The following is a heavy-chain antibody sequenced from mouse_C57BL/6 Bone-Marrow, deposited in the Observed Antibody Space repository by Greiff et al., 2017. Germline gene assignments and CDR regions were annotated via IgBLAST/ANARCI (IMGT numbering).Heavy chain of an antibody. V-gene: IGHV2-9-1*01. CDR3: AKHSNLYYYAKDY. D-gene: IGHD2-5*01. CDR1: GFSLTSYA. CDR2: IWTGGGT. Sequence: VQLQQSGPGLVAPSQSLSITCTVSGFSLTSYAISWVRQPPGKGLEWLGVIWTGGGTNYNSALKSRLSISKDNSKSQVFLKMNSLQTDDTARYYCAKHSNLYYYAKDYWGQGTSVTVAS. J-gene: IGHJ4*01.